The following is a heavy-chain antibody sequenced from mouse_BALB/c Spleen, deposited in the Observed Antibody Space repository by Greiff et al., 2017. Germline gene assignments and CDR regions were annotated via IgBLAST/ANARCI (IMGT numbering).Heavy chain of an antibody. CDR1: GYTFTSYW. Sequence: VQLQQPGAELVKPGASVKLSCKASGYTFTSYWMHWVKQRPGQGLEWIGEINPSNGRTNYNEKFKSKATLTVDKSSSTAYMQLSSLTSEDSAVYSCARGSYYGNYKGAMDYWGQGTSVTVSS. D-gene: IGHD2-1*01. V-gene: IGHV1S81*02. J-gene: IGHJ4*01. CDR2: INPSNGRT. CDR3: ARGSYYGNYKGAMDY.